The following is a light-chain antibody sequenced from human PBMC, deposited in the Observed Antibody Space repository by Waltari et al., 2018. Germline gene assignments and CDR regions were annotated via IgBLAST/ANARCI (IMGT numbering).Light chain of an antibody. J-gene: IGKJ4*01. CDR3: QQYYNTPLT. Sequence: DIVMTQSPESPAVSLAERATISCKTSESVLYSSNNKNHLAWYQQKPGQPPRLLLYWASTRESGVPDRFIGSGSETDFTLTVTSLQAEDVAVYYCQQYYNTPLTFGGGTKVGVK. V-gene: IGKV4-1*01. CDR1: ESVLYSSNNKNH. CDR2: WAS.